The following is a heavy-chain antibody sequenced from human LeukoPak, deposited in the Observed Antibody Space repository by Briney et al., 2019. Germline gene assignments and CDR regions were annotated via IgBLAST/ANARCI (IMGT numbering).Heavy chain of an antibody. CDR2: ISSNNNI. J-gene: IGHJ5*02. Sequence: PGGSLRLPCVGSGFTFSSYAMNWVRQAPGKGLEWVSSISSNNNIYYADSVKGRFTISRDNAKNSLSLQMNSLRGEDTAVYYCGREDCNNVRCYGASDAWGQGTLVTVSS. D-gene: IGHD2-2*01. V-gene: IGHV3-69-1*01. CDR3: GREDCNNVRCYGASDA. CDR1: GFTFSSYA.